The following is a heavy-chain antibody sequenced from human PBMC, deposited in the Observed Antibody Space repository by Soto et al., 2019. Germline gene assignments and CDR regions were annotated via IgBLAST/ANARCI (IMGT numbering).Heavy chain of an antibody. CDR2: IYPGDSDT. D-gene: IGHD3-22*01. V-gene: IGHV5-51*01. J-gene: IGHJ5*02. CDR1: GYSFTSYW. Sequence: PGESLKISCKGSGYSFTSYWIGWVRQMPGKGLEWMGIIYPGDSDTRYSPSFQGQVTISADKSISTAYLQWSSLKASDTAMYYCARQVEDYDDSSGNWFDPWGQGTLVTVSS. CDR3: ARQVEDYDDSSGNWFDP.